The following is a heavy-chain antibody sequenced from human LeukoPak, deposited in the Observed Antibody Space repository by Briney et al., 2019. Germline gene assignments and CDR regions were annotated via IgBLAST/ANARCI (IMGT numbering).Heavy chain of an antibody. J-gene: IGHJ4*02. V-gene: IGHV1-8*02. CDR1: GYTFTGYY. Sequence: GASVKVSCKASGYTFTGYYMHWVRQAPGQGLEWMGWMNPNSGNTGYAQKFQGRVTMTRNTSISTAYMELSSLRSEDTAVYYCARGGSAAAALFDYWGQGTLVTVSS. D-gene: IGHD6-13*01. CDR2: MNPNSGNT. CDR3: ARGGSAAAALFDY.